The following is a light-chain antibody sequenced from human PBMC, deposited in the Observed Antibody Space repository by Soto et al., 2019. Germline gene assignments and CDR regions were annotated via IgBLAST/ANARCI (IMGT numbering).Light chain of an antibody. CDR3: CSYAGSETWV. J-gene: IGLJ3*02. CDR2: DVS. Sequence: QSALTQPRSVSGSPGQSVTISCTGTSSDVGGYNYVSWYQQHPGKAPKLMIYDVSKRPSGVPDRFSGSKSGNTASLTISGLQAEDEADYYCCSYAGSETWVVGGGTKVTVL. CDR1: SSDVGGYNY. V-gene: IGLV2-11*01.